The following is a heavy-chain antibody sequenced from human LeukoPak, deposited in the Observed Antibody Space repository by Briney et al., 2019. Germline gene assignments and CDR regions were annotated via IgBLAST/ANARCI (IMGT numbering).Heavy chain of an antibody. CDR2: ISSSSSYI. D-gene: IGHD3-10*02. V-gene: IGHV3-21*01. Sequence: GGSLSLSCAASGFTFSSYSMNWVRQAPGKGLEWVSSISSSSSYIYYADSVKGRFTISRDNAKNSLYLQMNSLRAEDTAVYYCAELGITMIGGVWGKGTTVTISS. CDR3: AELGITMIGGV. CDR1: GFTFSSYS. J-gene: IGHJ6*04.